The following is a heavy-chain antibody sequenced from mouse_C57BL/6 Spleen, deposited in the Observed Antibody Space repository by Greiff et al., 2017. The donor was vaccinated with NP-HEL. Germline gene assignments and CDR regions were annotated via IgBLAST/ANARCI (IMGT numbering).Heavy chain of an antibody. CDR2: IDPEDGET. D-gene: IGHD2-3*01. V-gene: IGHV14-2*01. J-gene: IGHJ2*01. CDR1: GFTLKDYF. CDR3: ARGLLPDY. Sequence: VQLQQPGAELVKPGASVKWSCKPSGFTLKDYFMHWVNKRPEQGLEWIGRIDPEDGETKYAPKFQGKATITADPPSNTAYLQLSSLTSEDTAVYYCARGLLPDYWGQGTTLTVSS.